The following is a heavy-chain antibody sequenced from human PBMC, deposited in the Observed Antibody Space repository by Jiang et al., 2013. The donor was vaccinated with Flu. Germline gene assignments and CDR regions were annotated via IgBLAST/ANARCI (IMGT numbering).Heavy chain of an antibody. J-gene: IGHJ4*02. CDR1: SGSVTSSSYY. CDR2: TYYSGST. D-gene: IGHD5-24*01. CDR3: ARGRRDGYNIISGGTY. Sequence: LLKPSETLSLTCTVSSGSVTSSSYYWSWFRQPPGRDWSGLGTTYYSGSTKYKSSLKSRVTISLDTSKNQFSLKLESVTAADTAVYYCARGRRDGYNIISGGTYWGQGTLVTVSS. V-gene: IGHV4-61*01.